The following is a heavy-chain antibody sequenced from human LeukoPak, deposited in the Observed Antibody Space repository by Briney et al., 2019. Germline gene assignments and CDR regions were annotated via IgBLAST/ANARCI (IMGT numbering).Heavy chain of an antibody. V-gene: IGHV3-48*01. Sequence: GGSLRLSCAASGFTFSSYSMNWVRQAPGKGLEWVSYISSSSSTIYYADSVKGRFTISRDNAKNSLYLQMNSLRAEDTAVYYCAREPAAGMDVWGKGTTVTVSS. CDR1: GFTFSSYS. CDR2: ISSSSSTI. CDR3: AREPAAGMDV. J-gene: IGHJ6*04.